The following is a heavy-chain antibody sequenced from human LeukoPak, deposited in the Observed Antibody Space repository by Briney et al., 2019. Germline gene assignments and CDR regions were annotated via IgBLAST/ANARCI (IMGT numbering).Heavy chain of an antibody. J-gene: IGHJ4*02. CDR2: IYYSGST. V-gene: IGHV4-39*07. CDR1: GGSISSSSYY. Sequence: PSETLSLTCTVSGGSISSSSYYWGWIRQPPGKGLEWIGSIYYSGSTYYNPSLKSRVTISVDTSKNQFSLKLSPVTAADTAVYYCARANERQWLGYSVGGQGTLVTVSS. D-gene: IGHD6-19*01. CDR3: ARANERQWLGYSV.